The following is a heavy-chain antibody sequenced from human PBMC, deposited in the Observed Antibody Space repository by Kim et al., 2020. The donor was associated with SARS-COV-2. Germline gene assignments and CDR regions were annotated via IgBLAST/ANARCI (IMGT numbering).Heavy chain of an antibody. CDR3: AIIRVRGVIINYGTDV. V-gene: IGHV3-9*01. CDR2: ISWNSGSI. D-gene: IGHD3-10*01. CDR1: GFTFDDYA. J-gene: IGHJ6*01. Sequence: GGSLRLSCAASGFTFDDYAMHWVRQAPGKGLESVSGISWNSGSIGYSDSVKGRFTISRDNAKNSLYLQMNRLRAEDTALCYCAIIRVRGVIINYGTDVWG.